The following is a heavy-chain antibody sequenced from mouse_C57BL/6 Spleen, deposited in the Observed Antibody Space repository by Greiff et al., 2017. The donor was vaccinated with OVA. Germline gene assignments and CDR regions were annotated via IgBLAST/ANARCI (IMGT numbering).Heavy chain of an antibody. Sequence: VQLQQSGPELVKPGASVKISCKASGYTFTDYYMNWVKQSHGKSLEWIGDINPNNGGTSYNQKFKGKATLTVDKSSSTAYMELRSLTSEDSAVYYCASLLLYYAMDYWGQGTSVTVSS. CDR2: INPNNGGT. CDR1: GYTFTDYY. J-gene: IGHJ4*01. D-gene: IGHD2-10*01. V-gene: IGHV1-26*01. CDR3: ASLLLYYAMDY.